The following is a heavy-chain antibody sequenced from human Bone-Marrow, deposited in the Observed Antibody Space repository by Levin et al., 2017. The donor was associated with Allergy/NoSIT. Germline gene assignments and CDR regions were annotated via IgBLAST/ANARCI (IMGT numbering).Heavy chain of an antibody. Sequence: GGSLRLSCAVSGFTFADYAMHWVRQVPGKGLEWVSGISWSGGSIDYADSVKGRFTISIYNGNNSLFLQMKRLNTEDTDMYFYTKGIKSSLVGNGIDAFDFWGQGTMLTVSS. CDR3: TKGIKSSLVGNGIDAFDF. D-gene: IGHD2-8*02. CDR1: GFTFADYA. CDR2: ISWSGGSI. J-gene: IGHJ3*01. V-gene: IGHV3-9*01.